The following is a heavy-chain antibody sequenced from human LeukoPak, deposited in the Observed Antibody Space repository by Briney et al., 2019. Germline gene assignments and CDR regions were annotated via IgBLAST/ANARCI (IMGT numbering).Heavy chain of an antibody. CDR1: GFTFSDYY. D-gene: IGHD1/OR15-1a*01. CDR3: ARDPRNKGFDP. Sequence: GGSLRLSCAASGFTFSDYYMSWIRQAPGKGLEWVSYISSSGITIYYADSVKGRFTISRDNAKNMLYLQMNSLRVEDTAVYYCARDPRNKGFDPWGQGTLVTVSA. V-gene: IGHV3-11*04. J-gene: IGHJ5*02. CDR2: ISSSGITI.